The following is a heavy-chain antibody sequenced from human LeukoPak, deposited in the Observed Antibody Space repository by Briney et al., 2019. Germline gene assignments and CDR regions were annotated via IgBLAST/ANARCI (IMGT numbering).Heavy chain of an antibody. J-gene: IGHJ3*02. CDR3: ARDQGSSGWPDI. Sequence: ASVTVSFKASGYTFTDYYMHWVRQAPGQGLEWMGWINPNSGGTNYAQKFQGWVTMTRDTSISTAYMELSRLRSDDTAVYYCARDQGSSGWPDIWGQGTMVTVSS. D-gene: IGHD6-19*01. V-gene: IGHV1-2*04. CDR2: INPNSGGT. CDR1: GYTFTDYY.